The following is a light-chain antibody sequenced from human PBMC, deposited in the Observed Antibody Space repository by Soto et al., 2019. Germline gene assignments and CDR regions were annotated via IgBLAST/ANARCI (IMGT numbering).Light chain of an antibody. V-gene: IGKV1-5*01. CDR3: HQYATPSPT. CDR2: GGS. Sequence: DIQMTQSPSTLSASVGDRVTITCRASQSISVYLAWYQQRPREAPKLLIYGGSSLESGVPSRFSGSGSGTEFTLTISSLQPTDFATYYRHQYATPSPTFGQGTKLEI. J-gene: IGKJ2*01. CDR1: QSISVY.